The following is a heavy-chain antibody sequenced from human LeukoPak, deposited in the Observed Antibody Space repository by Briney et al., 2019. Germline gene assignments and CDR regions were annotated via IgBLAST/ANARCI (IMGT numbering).Heavy chain of an antibody. V-gene: IGHV3-74*01. J-gene: IGHJ4*02. Sequence: GGSLRLSCAASGFTFSSYWMHWVRQAPGKGLVWVSRINSDGSSTSYADSVKGPFTISRDNAKNTLYLQMNSLRAEDTAVYYCARRVVVPAAPYYFDYWGQGTLVTVSS. CDR2: INSDGSST. CDR3: ARRVVVPAAPYYFDY. CDR1: GFTFSSYW. D-gene: IGHD2-2*01.